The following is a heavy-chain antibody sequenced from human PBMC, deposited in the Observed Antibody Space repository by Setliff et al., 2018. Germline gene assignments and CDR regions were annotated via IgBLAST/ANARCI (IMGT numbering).Heavy chain of an antibody. D-gene: IGHD6-13*01. Sequence: GASVKVSCKASGGTFRTDGFSWVRQAPGQGLEWMGRIIPVFRTANYAQKFRGRLTMTADESTTTAYMELASLRSEDTAAYFCARALGGISAAGNNWLDSWGQGTLVTVSS. CDR2: IIPVFRTA. CDR1: GGTFRTDG. CDR3: ARALGGISAAGNNWLDS. J-gene: IGHJ5*01. V-gene: IGHV1-69*13.